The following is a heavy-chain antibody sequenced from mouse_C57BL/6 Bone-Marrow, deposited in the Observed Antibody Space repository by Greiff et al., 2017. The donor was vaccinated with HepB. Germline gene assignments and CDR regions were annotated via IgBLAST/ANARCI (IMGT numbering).Heavy chain of an antibody. CDR2: INPGSGGT. Sequence: VQLQQSGAELVRPGTSVKVSCKASGYAFTNYLIEWVKQRPGQGLEWIGVINPGSGGTNYNEKFKGKATLTADKSSSTAYMQLSSLTSEDSAVYFCARRGYYGFAWFAYWGQGTLVTVSA. D-gene: IGHD1-1*01. J-gene: IGHJ3*01. V-gene: IGHV1-54*01. CDR1: GYAFTNYL. CDR3: ARRGYYGFAWFAY.